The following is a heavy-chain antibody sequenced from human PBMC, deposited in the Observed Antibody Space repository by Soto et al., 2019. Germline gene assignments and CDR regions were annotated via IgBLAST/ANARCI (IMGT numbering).Heavy chain of an antibody. D-gene: IGHD4-17*01. CDR1: GGSINDYF. V-gene: IGHV4-59*01. J-gene: IGHJ4*02. CDR2: LHYSGSP. Sequence: SETLSLTCTVSGGSINDYFWTWIRQPPGKGLEWIGCLHYSGSPYYNASLQSRLTMSLDTSKNQFPLKLTSVIAADTAVYLCARAGRTYRDTGPDFDYWGQGNLVTVS. CDR3: ARAGRTYRDTGPDFDY.